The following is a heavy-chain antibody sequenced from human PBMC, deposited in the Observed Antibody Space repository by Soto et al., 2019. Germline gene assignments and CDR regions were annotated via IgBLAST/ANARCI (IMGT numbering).Heavy chain of an antibody. J-gene: IGHJ4*02. CDR2: IWYDGSNK. D-gene: IGHD3-16*02. Sequence: GGSLRLSCSASGFTFSSYAMHWVRQAPGKGLEYVSVIWYDGSNKYYADSVKGRFTISRDNSKNTLYLQMNSLRAEDTAVYYCARGRVIHQTESDYWGQGTLVTVSS. V-gene: IGHV3-33*08. CDR1: GFTFSSYA. CDR3: ARGRVIHQTESDY.